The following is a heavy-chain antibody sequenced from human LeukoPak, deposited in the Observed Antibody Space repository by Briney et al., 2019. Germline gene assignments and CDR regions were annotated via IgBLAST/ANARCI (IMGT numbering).Heavy chain of an antibody. J-gene: IGHJ5*02. V-gene: IGHV4-39*01. D-gene: IGHD6-13*01. CDR1: GGSISGSSYY. CDR3: ARHRPSYSSSWWWFDP. Sequence: SEALSLTCTVSGGSISGSSYYWGWIRPPPGKGLEWNGSIYYSGSTYHNPSLKSRVTISVDTSKNQFSLKLRSVTAADTAVYYCARHRPSYSSSWWWFDPWGQGTLVTVSS. CDR2: IYYSGST.